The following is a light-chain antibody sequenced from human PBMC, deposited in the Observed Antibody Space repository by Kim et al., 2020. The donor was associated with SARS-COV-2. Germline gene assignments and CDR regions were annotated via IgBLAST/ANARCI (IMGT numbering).Light chain of an antibody. CDR2: GAS. CDR1: QSVGSF. V-gene: IGKV3-15*01. Sequence: EIVMTQSPATLSVSPGERATLSCRASQSVGSFLAWYQQKPGQAPRLLIYGASTRATGIPARFSGSGFGTEFTLTISSLQSEDFAVYYCQQYNSWRTFGQGTKVDIK. J-gene: IGKJ1*01. CDR3: QQYNSWRT.